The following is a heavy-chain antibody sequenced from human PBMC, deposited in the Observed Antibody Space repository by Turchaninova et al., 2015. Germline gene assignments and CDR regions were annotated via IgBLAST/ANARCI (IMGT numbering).Heavy chain of an antibody. Sequence: QVQLQQSGPGLGKHVPLLHITWAISGEMVGRSIAAGKGVRQCPSKGLEWLGRTYYRSRWYNDYALSVKSRITINSDTSENQFSLRLNSVTPEDTAVYYCARGGTYFKGFEFWGQGALVTVSS. J-gene: IGHJ4*02. CDR3: ARGGTYFKGFEF. V-gene: IGHV6-1*01. CDR1: GEMVGRSIAA. D-gene: IGHD1-26*01. CDR2: TYYRSRWYN.